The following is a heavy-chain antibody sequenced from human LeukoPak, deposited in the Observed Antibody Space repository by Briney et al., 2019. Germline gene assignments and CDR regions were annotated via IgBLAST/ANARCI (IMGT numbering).Heavy chain of an antibody. V-gene: IGHV4-4*07. CDR3: ARGLQDFWSGTYAFDI. CDR2: IYTSGST. D-gene: IGHD3-3*01. CDR1: GGSISSYY. Sequence: PSETLSLTCTVSGGSISSYYWSWIRQPAGKGLEWIGRIYTSGSTNYNPSLKSRVTMSVDTSKNQFSLKLSSVTAADTAVYYCARGLQDFWSGTYAFDIWGQGTMVTVSS. J-gene: IGHJ3*02.